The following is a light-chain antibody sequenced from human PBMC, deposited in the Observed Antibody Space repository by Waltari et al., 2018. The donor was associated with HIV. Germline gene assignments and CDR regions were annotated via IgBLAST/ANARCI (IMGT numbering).Light chain of an antibody. Sequence: DIVMTQSSDSLAVSLGERATMNCNSSRGVLYTSNNKTYLAWYQPKPGQPPKLLIYWPSTRQPGVPDRCSGSGSGTDFTLASNNLQAEDVAVYYCQQYYSIPRTFGQGTKVEIK. V-gene: IGKV4-1*01. CDR2: WPS. CDR1: RGVLYTSNNKTY. J-gene: IGKJ1*01. CDR3: QQYYSIPRT.